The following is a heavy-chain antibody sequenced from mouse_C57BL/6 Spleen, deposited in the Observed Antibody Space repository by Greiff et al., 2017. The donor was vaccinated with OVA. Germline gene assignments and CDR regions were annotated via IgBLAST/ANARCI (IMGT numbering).Heavy chain of an antibody. CDR1: GYSITSGYY. D-gene: IGHD2-1*01. CDR2: ISYDGSN. V-gene: IGHV3-6*01. CDR3: ARGRDLLWPLDY. J-gene: IGHJ2*01. Sequence: EVHLVESGPGLVKPSQSLSLTCSVTGYSITSGYYWNWIRQFPGNKLEWIGYISYDGSNNYNPSLKNRISITRDTSKNQFFLKLNSVTTEDTATYYCARGRDLLWPLDYWGQGTTLTVSS.